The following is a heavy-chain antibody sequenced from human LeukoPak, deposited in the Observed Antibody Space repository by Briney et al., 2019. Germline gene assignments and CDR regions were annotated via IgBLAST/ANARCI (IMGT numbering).Heavy chain of an antibody. CDR2: ISGSGGST. V-gene: IGHV3-23*01. D-gene: IGHD6-19*01. Sequence: GGSLRLSCAASGFTFSSYAMSWVRQAPGKGLEWVSAISGSGGSTYYADSVKGRFTISRDNSKNTLYLQMNSLRAEDTAVYYCAKDLEPYSSGWEIDYWGQGTLVTVSS. CDR3: AKDLEPYSSGWEIDY. CDR1: GFTFSSYA. J-gene: IGHJ4*02.